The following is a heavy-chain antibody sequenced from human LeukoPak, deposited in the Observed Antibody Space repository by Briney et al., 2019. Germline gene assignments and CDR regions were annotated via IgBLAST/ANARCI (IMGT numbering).Heavy chain of an antibody. CDR3: AAGYSSSWYYFDY. V-gene: IGHV4-59*08. CDR2: IYYSGST. CDR1: GGSISSYY. D-gene: IGHD6-13*01. J-gene: IGHJ4*02. Sequence: SETLSLTCTVSGGSISSYYWSWIRQPPGKGLEWIGYIYYSGSTNYNPSLKSRVTISVDTSKNQFSLKLSSVTATDTAVYYCAAGYSSSWYYFDYWGQGTLVTVSS.